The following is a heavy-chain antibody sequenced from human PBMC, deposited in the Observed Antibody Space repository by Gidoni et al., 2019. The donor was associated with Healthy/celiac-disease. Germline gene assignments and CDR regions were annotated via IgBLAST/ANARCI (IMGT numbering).Heavy chain of an antibody. CDR2: ISGSGGST. V-gene: IGHV3-23*01. CDR3: AKAPHMITFGGVIVKGYYYYGMDV. D-gene: IGHD3-16*02. Sequence: VSAISGSGGSTYYADSVKGRFTISRDNSKNTLYLQMNSLRAEDTAVYYCAKAPHMITFGGVIVKGYYYYGMDVCGQGTTVTVSS. J-gene: IGHJ6*02.